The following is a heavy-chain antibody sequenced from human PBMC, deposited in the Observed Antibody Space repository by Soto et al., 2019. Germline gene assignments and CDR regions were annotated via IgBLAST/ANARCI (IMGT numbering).Heavy chain of an antibody. D-gene: IGHD1-1*01. J-gene: IGHJ4*02. V-gene: IGHV4-34*01. CDR1: GGSSSGYF. CDR3: SAWNTGTLHEY. Sequence: SETRSLTCAVYGGSSSGYFWGWFRQPPGKGLEWIGEITHSGITKYNPSLKSRVTISSETSQTQFSLSLISVTAADTALYFCSAWNTGTLHEYWGKGTQVNVSS. CDR2: ITHSGIT.